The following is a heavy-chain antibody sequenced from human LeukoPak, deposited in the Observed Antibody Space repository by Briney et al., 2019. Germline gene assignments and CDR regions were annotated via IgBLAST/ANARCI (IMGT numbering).Heavy chain of an antibody. CDR2: IYYSGST. Sequence: PSETLSLTCTVSGGPSSSYYWSWIRQTPGKGLEWTDYIYYSGSTNYNPSLKSRVTISVDTSKNQFSLKLSSVTAADTAVYYCARNYFWAFDIWGQGTMVTVSS. CDR3: ARNYFWAFDI. V-gene: IGHV4-59*12. J-gene: IGHJ3*02. D-gene: IGHD3-16*01. CDR1: GGPSSSYY.